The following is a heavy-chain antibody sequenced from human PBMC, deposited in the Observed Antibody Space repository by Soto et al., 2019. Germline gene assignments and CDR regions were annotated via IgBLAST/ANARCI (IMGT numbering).Heavy chain of an antibody. Sequence: QVQLVESGGGVVQPGRSLRLSCAASGFTFSSYGMHWVRQAPGKGLEWVAVISYDGSNKYYADSVKGRFTISRDNSKNTLYLQMNSLRAEDTAVYYCAKEITIFSPGYYYMDVWGKGTTVTVSS. V-gene: IGHV3-30*18. CDR2: ISYDGSNK. CDR3: AKEITIFSPGYYYMDV. J-gene: IGHJ6*03. CDR1: GFTFSSYG. D-gene: IGHD3-3*01.